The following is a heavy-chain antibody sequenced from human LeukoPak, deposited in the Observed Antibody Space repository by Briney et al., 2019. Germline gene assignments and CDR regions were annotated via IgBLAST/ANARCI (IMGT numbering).Heavy chain of an antibody. Sequence: GGSLRLSCAASGFTFSSYSMNWVRPAPWEGLEWVSSICSSSSYIYYADSVKGRFTISRDNAKNSLYLQMNSLRAEDTAVYYCAREERGIVVVTGGDAFDIWGQGTMVTVSS. J-gene: IGHJ3*02. CDR2: ICSSSSYI. CDR3: AREERGIVVVTGGDAFDI. D-gene: IGHD3-22*01. V-gene: IGHV3-21*01. CDR1: GFTFSSYS.